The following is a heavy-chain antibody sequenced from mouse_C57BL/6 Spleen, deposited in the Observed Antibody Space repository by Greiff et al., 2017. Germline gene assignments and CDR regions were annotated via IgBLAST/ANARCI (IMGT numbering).Heavy chain of an antibody. CDR3: ARYSSGYYAMDY. V-gene: IGHV1-53*01. D-gene: IGHD3-2*02. Sequence: VQLQQSGTELVKPGASVKLSCKASGYTFTSYWMHWVKQRPGQGLEWIGNINPSNGGTNYNEKFKSKATLTVDKSSSTAYMQLSSLTSEDSAVYYCARYSSGYYAMDYWGQGTSVTVSS. CDR2: INPSNGGT. CDR1: GYTFTSYW. J-gene: IGHJ4*01.